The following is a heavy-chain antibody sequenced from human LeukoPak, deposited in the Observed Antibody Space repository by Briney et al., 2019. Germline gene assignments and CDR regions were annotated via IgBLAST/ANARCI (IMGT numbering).Heavy chain of an antibody. D-gene: IGHD6-13*01. CDR1: GGSISSGSYY. CDR2: IYTSGST. Sequence: PSQTLSLTCIVSGGSISSGSYYWSWIRQPAGKGLEWIGRIYTSGSTNYNPSLKSRVTISVDTSKNQFSLKLSSVTAADTAVYYCARYASSTVGNWFDPWGQGTLVTVSS. CDR3: ARYASSTVGNWFDP. V-gene: IGHV4-61*02. J-gene: IGHJ5*02.